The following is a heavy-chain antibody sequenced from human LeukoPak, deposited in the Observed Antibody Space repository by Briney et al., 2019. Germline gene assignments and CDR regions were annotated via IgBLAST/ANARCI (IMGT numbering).Heavy chain of an antibody. CDR3: ARAGDEEDF. Sequence: PSQTLSLTCIVSGMSLSSGGSYWSWIRQPPGKGLEWIGYIDYSGITYYNPSLKSRVTISGDTPKNQFSLRLNSVTAADTAVYYCARAGDEEDFWGQGTLVTVSS. CDR2: IDYSGIT. V-gene: IGHV4-30-4*01. D-gene: IGHD3-10*01. J-gene: IGHJ4*02. CDR1: GMSLSSGGSY.